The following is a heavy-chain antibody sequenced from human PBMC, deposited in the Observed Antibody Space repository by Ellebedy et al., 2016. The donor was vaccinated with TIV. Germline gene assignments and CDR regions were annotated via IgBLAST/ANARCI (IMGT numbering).Heavy chain of an antibody. CDR3: TTYGSGTSYQY. J-gene: IGHJ4*02. CDR1: GFTFTNAW. CDR2: IKSKTNGGTT. Sequence: GESLKISXAASGFTFTNAWMTWVRQAPGKGLEWVGRIKSKTNGGTTDDAAPVKGRFIISRDDSKNTLYLQMNSLKTEDTAVYYCTTYGSGTSYQYWGQGTLVTVSS. V-gene: IGHV3-15*01. D-gene: IGHD3-10*01.